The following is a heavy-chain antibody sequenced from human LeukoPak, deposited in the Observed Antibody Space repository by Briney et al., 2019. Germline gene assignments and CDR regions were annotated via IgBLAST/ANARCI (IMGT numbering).Heavy chain of an antibody. CDR2: IYYSGST. CDR3: ARHSGGNYHFAY. CDR1: GGSISSYY. Sequence: SETLSLTCTVSGGSISSYYWSWIRQLPGKGLEWIGYIYYSGSTNYNPSLKSRVTISVDTSKNQFSLKLSSVTAADTAVYYCARHSGGNYHFAYWGQGTLVTVSS. D-gene: IGHD2-15*01. J-gene: IGHJ4*02. V-gene: IGHV4-59*01.